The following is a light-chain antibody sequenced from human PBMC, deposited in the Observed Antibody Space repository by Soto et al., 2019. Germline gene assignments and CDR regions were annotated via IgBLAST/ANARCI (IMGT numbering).Light chain of an antibody. CDR3: QQSFRTPFT. Sequence: DIQMTQSPSSLSASVGDRVNITCRASQSISSYLNWYQQKPGKAPKLLVYAASRLQSGVPSRFSGNGSGTDFTLTISSLQPEDFATYYCQQSFRTPFTFGPGNKLDIK. CDR1: QSISSY. V-gene: IGKV1-39*01. CDR2: AAS. J-gene: IGKJ3*01.